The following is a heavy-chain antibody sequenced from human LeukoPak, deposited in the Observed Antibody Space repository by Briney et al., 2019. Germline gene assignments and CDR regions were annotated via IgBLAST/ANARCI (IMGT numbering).Heavy chain of an antibody. V-gene: IGHV1-46*01. CDR2: INPNVCNT. D-gene: IGHD2-15*01. CDR3: ARGSAVVVAATSGYSYGLDY. J-gene: IGHJ4*02. CDR1: VYTFTSNY. Sequence: SVTVSCKASVYTFTSNYMQYLQQAPRQGLEWIGIINPNVCNTSYAQKFQGRVTMTRDTSMSTVYMELSSLSSEDTAVYYCARGSAVVVAATSGYSYGLDYWGQGTLVTVSS.